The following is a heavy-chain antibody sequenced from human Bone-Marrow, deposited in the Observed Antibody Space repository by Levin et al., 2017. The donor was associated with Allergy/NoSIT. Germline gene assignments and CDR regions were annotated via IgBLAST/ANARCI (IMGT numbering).Heavy chain of an antibody. J-gene: IGHJ4*02. V-gene: IGHV3-53*01. Sequence: GASVKVSCAASGFTVSGYYLSWVHQAPGKGLEWVSTIYDAGRTYYADSVKGRFTISRDNSKDTLYLQMNSLRADDTAVYYCARVRFPGYHGSGSYYNEYYFDSWGQGTLVTVSS. CDR2: IYDAGRT. CDR3: ARVRFPGYHGSGSYYNEYYFDS. D-gene: IGHD3-10*01. CDR1: GFTVSGYY.